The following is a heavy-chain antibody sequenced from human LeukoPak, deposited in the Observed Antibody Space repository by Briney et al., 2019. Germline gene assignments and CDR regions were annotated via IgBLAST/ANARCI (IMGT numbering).Heavy chain of an antibody. CDR3: ASDQGFGGLAFAY. J-gene: IGHJ4*02. V-gene: IGHV4-31*03. D-gene: IGHD3-10*01. Sequence: SETLSLTCNVSGVAISSSGGYYWSWIRLNPGKGLEWIGHICYTGSAYYNPSLKSRIAMSVDTSRNQVSLKLTAVTAADTAVYYCASDQGFGGLAFAYWGQGAPVTVSS. CDR1: GVAISSSGGYY. CDR2: ICYTGSA.